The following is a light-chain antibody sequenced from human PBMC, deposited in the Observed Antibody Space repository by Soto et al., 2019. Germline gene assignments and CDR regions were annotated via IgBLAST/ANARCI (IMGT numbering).Light chain of an antibody. V-gene: IGKV3-20*01. CDR2: GTS. J-gene: IGKJ4*01. CDR1: QSVSSSY. CDR3: QQYGTSALT. Sequence: IVLTQSPGTLSLSSGERATLSCRASQSVSSSYLVWYQQRPGQPPRLLIYGTSTRAAGISDRFSGSGSGTDLTLTIYRLEPGDSAVYYCQQYGTSALTFGGGTKV.